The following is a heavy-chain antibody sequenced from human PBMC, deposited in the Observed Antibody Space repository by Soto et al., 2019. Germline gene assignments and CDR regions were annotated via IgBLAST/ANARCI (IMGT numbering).Heavy chain of an antibody. J-gene: IGHJ4*02. CDR2: ISYDGSNK. V-gene: IGHV3-30-3*01. CDR3: ADGVATTTGDY. CDR1: GFTFSSYA. Sequence: GSLRLSCAASGFTFSSYAMHWARQAPGKGLEWVAVISYDGSNKYYADSVKGRFTISRDNSKNTLYLQMNSLRAEDTAVYYCADGVATTTGDYWGQGTLVTVSS. D-gene: IGHD5-12*01.